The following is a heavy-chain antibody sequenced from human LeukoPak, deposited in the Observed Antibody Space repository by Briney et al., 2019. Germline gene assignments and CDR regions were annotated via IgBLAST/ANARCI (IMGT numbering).Heavy chain of an antibody. CDR3: ASLFYDSSGYYYDWYFDL. Sequence: PSETLSLTCAVSGYSISSGYYWGWIRQPPGKGLEWIGNIYHSGSTYYNPSLKSRVTISVDTSKNQFSLKLSSVTAADTAVYYCASLFYDSSGYYYDWYFDLWGRGTLVTVSS. CDR2: IYHSGST. J-gene: IGHJ2*01. V-gene: IGHV4-38-2*01. CDR1: GYSISSGYY. D-gene: IGHD3-22*01.